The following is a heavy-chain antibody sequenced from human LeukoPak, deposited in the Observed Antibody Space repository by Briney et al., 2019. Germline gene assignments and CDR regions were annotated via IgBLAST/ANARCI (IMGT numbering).Heavy chain of an antibody. J-gene: IGHJ6*04. V-gene: IGHV3-7*03. CDR1: GFTFSSYW. CDR3: ARDYYGSGSYYPIRWDYYGMDV. D-gene: IGHD3-10*01. Sequence: TGGSLRLSCAAPGFTFSSYWMSWVRQAPGKGLEWVANIKQDGSEKYYVDSVKGRFTISRDNAKNSLYLQMNSLRAEDTAVYYCARDYYGSGSYYPIRWDYYGMDVWGKGTTVTVSS. CDR2: IKQDGSEK.